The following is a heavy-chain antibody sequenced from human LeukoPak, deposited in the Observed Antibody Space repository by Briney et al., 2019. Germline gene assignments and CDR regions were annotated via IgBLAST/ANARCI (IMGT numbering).Heavy chain of an antibody. Sequence: PSETLSLTCAVYGGSFSGYYWSWIRQPPGKGLEWIGEINHSGSTYYNPSLKSRVTISVDTSKNQFSLKLSSVTAADTAVYYCARTIVVVAATLNWFDPWGQGTLVTVSS. D-gene: IGHD2-15*01. J-gene: IGHJ5*02. V-gene: IGHV4-34*01. CDR2: INHSGST. CDR3: ARTIVVVAATLNWFDP. CDR1: GGSFSGYY.